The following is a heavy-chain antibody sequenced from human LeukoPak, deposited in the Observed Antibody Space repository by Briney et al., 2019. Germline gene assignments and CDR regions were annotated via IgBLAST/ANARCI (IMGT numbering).Heavy chain of an antibody. CDR3: ARTSSRPWDY. CDR2: IYYSGST. D-gene: IGHD6-13*01. V-gene: IGHV4-59*02. Sequence: SETLSLTCTVSGGSVTTDYWSWIRQPPGKGLEWIGYIYYSGSTNYNPSLKSRVTISVDTSKNQFSLKLSSVTAADTAVYYCARTSSRPWDYWGQGTLVTVSS. CDR1: GGSVTTDY. J-gene: IGHJ4*02.